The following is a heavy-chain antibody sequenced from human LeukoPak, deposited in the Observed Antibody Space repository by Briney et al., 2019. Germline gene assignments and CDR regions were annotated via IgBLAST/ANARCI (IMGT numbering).Heavy chain of an antibody. D-gene: IGHD5-12*01. CDR3: ARLADIVATQIYFDY. CDR1: GGSFSGCY. Sequence: SETLSLTCAVYGGSFSGCYWSWIRQPPGKGLEWIGEINHSGSTNYNPSLKSRVTISVDTSKNQFSLKLSSVTAADTAVYYCARLADIVATQIYFDYWGQGTLVTVSS. J-gene: IGHJ4*02. CDR2: INHSGST. V-gene: IGHV4-34*01.